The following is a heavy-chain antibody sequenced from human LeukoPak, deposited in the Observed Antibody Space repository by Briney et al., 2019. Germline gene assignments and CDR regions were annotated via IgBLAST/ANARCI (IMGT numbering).Heavy chain of an antibody. J-gene: IGHJ5*02. D-gene: IGHD3-3*01. CDR1: GYTFTGYY. V-gene: IGHV1-2*02. CDR2: INPNSGGT. CDR3: ARXPLVPREGLRSAMAFDP. Sequence: ASVKVSCKASGYTFTGYYMHWVRQAPGQGLEWMGWINPNSGGTNYAQKFQGRVTMTRDTSISTAYMELSRLRSEDTAVYYCARXPLVPREGLRSAMAFDPXGQGTLVXV.